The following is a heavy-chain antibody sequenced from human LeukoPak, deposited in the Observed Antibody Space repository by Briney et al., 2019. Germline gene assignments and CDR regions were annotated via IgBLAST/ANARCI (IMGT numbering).Heavy chain of an antibody. CDR2: ISSSSSYI. CDR3: ARGPTNGQAFDY. D-gene: IGHD2-8*01. Sequence: PGGSLRLSCAASGFTFSSYSMHWVRQSPGKGLEWVSSISSSSSYIYYTDSLKGRFTISRDNAKSSLYLQMDSLRAEDTAVYYCARGPTNGQAFDYWGQGTLVSVSS. J-gene: IGHJ4*02. CDR1: GFTFSSYS. V-gene: IGHV3-21*06.